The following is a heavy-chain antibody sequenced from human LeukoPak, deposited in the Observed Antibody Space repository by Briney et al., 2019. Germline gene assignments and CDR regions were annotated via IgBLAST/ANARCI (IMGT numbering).Heavy chain of an antibody. D-gene: IGHD4-23*01. CDR3: AREGTTVVTPSLAFDI. CDR1: GGSISSSSYY. J-gene: IGHJ3*02. V-gene: IGHV4-39*07. Sequence: SETLSLTCTVSGGSISSSSYYWGWIRQPPGKGLEWIGSIYYSGSTYYNPSLKSRVTISVDTSKNQFSLKLSSVTAADTAVYYCAREGTTVVTPSLAFDIWGQGTMVTVSS. CDR2: IYYSGST.